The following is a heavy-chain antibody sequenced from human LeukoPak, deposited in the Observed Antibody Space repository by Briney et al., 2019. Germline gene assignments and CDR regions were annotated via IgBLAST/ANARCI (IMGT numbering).Heavy chain of an antibody. V-gene: IGHV3-66*01. CDR2: IYSGGST. Sequence: GGSLRLSCAASGFTVSSNYMGWVRQAPGKGLEWVSVIYSGGSTYYADSVKGRFTISRDNSKNTLYLQMNSLRAEDTAVYYCAREYYYDSSGYWVAFDIWGQGTMVTVSS. D-gene: IGHD3-22*01. J-gene: IGHJ3*02. CDR3: AREYYYDSSGYWVAFDI. CDR1: GFTVSSNY.